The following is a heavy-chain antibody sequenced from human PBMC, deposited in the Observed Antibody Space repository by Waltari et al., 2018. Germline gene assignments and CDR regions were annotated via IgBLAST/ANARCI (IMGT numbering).Heavy chain of an antibody. CDR1: GFTFSSYA. D-gene: IGHD3-16*02. CDR3: AKGVWGSYRLAHAFDI. Sequence: EVQLLESGGGLVQPGGSLRLSCAASGFTFSSYAMSWVRQAPGKGLEWDSVIYSGGSSTYYADSVKGRFTISRDNSKNTLYLQMNSLRAEDTAVYYCAKGVWGSYRLAHAFDIWGQGTMVTVSS. CDR2: IYSGGSST. V-gene: IGHV3-23*03. J-gene: IGHJ3*02.